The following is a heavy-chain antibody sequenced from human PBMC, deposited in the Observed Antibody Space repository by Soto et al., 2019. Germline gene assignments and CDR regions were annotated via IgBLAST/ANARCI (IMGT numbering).Heavy chain of an antibody. D-gene: IGHD2-21*02. CDR2: INPNSGGT. Sequence: ASVKVSCKASGYTFTGYYMHWVRQAPGQGLEWMGWINPNSGGTNYAQKFQDRVTMTRDTSISTAYMELSRLRSDDTAVYYCARDRVYCGGDCYTNWFDPWGQGTLVTVSS. V-gene: IGHV1-2*02. CDR1: GYTFTGYY. J-gene: IGHJ5*02. CDR3: ARDRVYCGGDCYTNWFDP.